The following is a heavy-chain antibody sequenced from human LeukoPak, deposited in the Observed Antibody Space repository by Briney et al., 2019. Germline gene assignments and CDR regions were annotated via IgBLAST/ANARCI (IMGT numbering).Heavy chain of an antibody. Sequence: GGSLRLSCAASGFTFSDYSMNWVRQAPGKGMEWISYIGIDSGNTNYADSVKGRFTISGDKAKNSLYLQMNSLRVEDTAVYYCARDYKYAFDNWGQGTLDTVSS. V-gene: IGHV3-48*01. J-gene: IGHJ4*02. CDR1: GFTFSDYS. CDR2: IGIDSGNT. D-gene: IGHD5-24*01. CDR3: ARDYKYAFDN.